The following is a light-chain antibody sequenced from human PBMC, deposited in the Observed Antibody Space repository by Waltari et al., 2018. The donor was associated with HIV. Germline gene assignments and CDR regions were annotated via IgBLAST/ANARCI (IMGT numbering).Light chain of an antibody. CDR3: QQYGSSLTWT. J-gene: IGKJ1*01. V-gene: IGKV3-20*01. CDR1: QSVSSSY. CDR2: GAS. Sequence: EIVLTQSPGTLSLSPGERATLSCRASQSVSSSYLAWYQKKPGQAPRLLIYGASSRATCIPVRFSGSGSGTYFSHTISRLEPEDCAVYYCQQYGSSLTWTFGQGTKVEIK.